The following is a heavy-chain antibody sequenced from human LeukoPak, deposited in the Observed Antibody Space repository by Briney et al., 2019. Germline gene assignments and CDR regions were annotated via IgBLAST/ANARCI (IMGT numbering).Heavy chain of an antibody. V-gene: IGHV1-18*01. Sequence: MFQGRVTMTTDTSTTTAYMELRSLGSDDTAVYYCARERIGTWGVFDYWGQGTLVTVSS. J-gene: IGHJ4*02. D-gene: IGHD1-7*01. CDR3: ARERIGTWGVFDY.